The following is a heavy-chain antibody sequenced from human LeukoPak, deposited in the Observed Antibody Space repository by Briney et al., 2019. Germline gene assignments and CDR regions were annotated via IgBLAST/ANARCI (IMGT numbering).Heavy chain of an antibody. CDR1: GGSISSSSYY. V-gene: IGHV4-39*01. CDR2: VYYSGSA. Sequence: SETLSLTCTVSGGSISSSSYYWGWIRQPPGKGLEWIGCVYYSGSAYFNPSLKSRVTISVDTSKNQFSLKLSSVTAADTAVYYCARVRKWLHYYYYYMDVWGKGTTVTVSS. CDR3: ARVRKWLHYYYYYMDV. D-gene: IGHD5-12*01. J-gene: IGHJ6*03.